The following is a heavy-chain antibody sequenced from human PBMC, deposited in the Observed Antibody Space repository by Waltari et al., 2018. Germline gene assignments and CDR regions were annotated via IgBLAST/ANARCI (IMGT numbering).Heavy chain of an antibody. CDR2: FDPDDGET. CDR1: GYTLTELS. Sequence: QVQLVQSGAEVKKPGASVKVSCKVSGYTLTELSMHWVRQAPGKGLEWMGGFDPDDGETIYAQKFQGIVTMTEDTSTDTAYMALSSLSSDDTAVYYCAPDLHRLSGAFDIWGQGTMVTVSS. J-gene: IGHJ3*02. CDR3: APDLHRLSGAFDI. D-gene: IGHD3-16*02. V-gene: IGHV1-24*01.